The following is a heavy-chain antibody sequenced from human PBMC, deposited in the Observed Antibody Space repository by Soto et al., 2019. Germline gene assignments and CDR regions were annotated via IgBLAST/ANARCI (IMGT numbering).Heavy chain of an antibody. Sequence: QVQLVQSGAEVKKPGSSVKVSCKASGGTFSSYAISWVRQAPGQGLEWMGGIIPIFGTANYAQKFAGRVTISAHESTRAAYEEVSSLRSVDTGVYYCSGGRNGDYYYYGIDVLGQGTTVTVSS. CDR2: IIPIFGTA. D-gene: IGHD1-1*01. CDR3: SGGRNGDYYYYGIDV. CDR1: GGTFSSYA. V-gene: IGHV1-69*12. J-gene: IGHJ6*02.